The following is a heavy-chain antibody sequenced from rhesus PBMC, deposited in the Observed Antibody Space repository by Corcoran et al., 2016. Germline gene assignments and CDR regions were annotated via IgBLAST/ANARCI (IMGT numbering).Heavy chain of an antibody. CDR3: ARLDTKKRYFDL. CDR2: IYGRGRST. D-gene: IGHD5-12*01. CDR1: GGSISSNY. Sequence: QVQLQESGPGLVKPSETLSVTCTVSGGSISSNYWSCIRQPPGKGMEWIGRIYGRGRSTNYNPAIKSRVTLSVDTSKNQLSLKLSSVTAADTAVYYCARLDTKKRYFDLWGPGTPITISS. V-gene: IGHV4S11*01. J-gene: IGHJ2*01.